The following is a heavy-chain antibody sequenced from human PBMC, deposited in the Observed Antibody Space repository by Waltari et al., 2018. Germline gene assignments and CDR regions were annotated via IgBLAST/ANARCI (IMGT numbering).Heavy chain of an antibody. CDR2: NRPIFGTA. V-gene: IGHV1-69*13. D-gene: IGHD2-15*01. J-gene: IGHJ3*02. CDR3: ERERMVVADIYAFDI. Sequence: QVQLVQSGAEVKKPGSSVKVSCKASGGTFSSYAISWVRQAPGQGLEWMGGNRPIFGTANYAQKFQGSVTSTADESTSTAYMELSILRSEDTAVYYCERERMVVADIYAFDIWGQGTMVTVSS. CDR1: GGTFSSYA.